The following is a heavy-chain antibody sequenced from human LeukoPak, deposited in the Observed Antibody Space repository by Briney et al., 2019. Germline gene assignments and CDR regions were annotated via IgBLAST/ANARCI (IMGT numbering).Heavy chain of an antibody. J-gene: IGHJ5*02. CDR2: ISSSGSTI. Sequence: GGSLRLSCAASGFTFSDYYMSWIRQAPGKGLEWVSYISSSGSTIYYADSVKGRFTISRDNAKNSLYLQMISLRAEDTAVYYCARAPKFRLVGVPKGPFDPWGQGSLVTVSS. V-gene: IGHV3-11*01. D-gene: IGHD1-26*01. CDR1: GFTFSDYY. CDR3: ARAPKFRLVGVPKGPFDP.